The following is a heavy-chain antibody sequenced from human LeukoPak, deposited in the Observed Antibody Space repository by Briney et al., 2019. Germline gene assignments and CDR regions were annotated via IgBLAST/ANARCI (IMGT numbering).Heavy chain of an antibody. CDR1: GYIFSSYW. Sequence: HGESLKISCKGSGYIFSSYWIAWVRQMPGKGLEWMGIIYPGGSDSRYSPPSQGQVTISADKSITTAYLQWSSLKASDTAMYYCARLGYCSGTSCYGVDYWGQGTLVTVSS. CDR3: ARLGYCSGTSCYGVDY. J-gene: IGHJ4*02. V-gene: IGHV5-51*01. CDR2: IYPGGSDS. D-gene: IGHD2-2*01.